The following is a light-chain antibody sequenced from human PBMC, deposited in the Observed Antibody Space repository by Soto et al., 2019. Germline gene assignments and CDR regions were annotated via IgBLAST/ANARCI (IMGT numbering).Light chain of an antibody. Sequence: EVVLTQSTATLSLSPGERATLSCRASQSISTYLAWYQQKPGQAPRLLIYDASRRATGIPARFSGSGSGTDFTLTISSLEPEDFAFYYCQQRSKWPPPFGGGTKVEI. CDR2: DAS. V-gene: IGKV3-11*01. CDR1: QSISTY. CDR3: QQRSKWPPP. J-gene: IGKJ4*01.